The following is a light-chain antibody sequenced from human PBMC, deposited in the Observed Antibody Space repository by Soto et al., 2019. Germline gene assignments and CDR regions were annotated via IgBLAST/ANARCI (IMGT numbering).Light chain of an antibody. CDR2: DAS. J-gene: IGKJ1*01. CDR3: QQYNNWRT. CDR1: HSVNSH. V-gene: IGKV3-15*01. Sequence: ILMTQSPATLSVSPGERVTLSCRTSHSVNSHVAWYQQKPGQAPRLLIYDASTRATGIPARFSGSGSGTEFTLTINSLQSEDFAVYYCQQYNNWRTFGQGTKVDIK.